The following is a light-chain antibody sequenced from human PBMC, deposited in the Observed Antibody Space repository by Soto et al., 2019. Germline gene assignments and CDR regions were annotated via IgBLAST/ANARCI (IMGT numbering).Light chain of an antibody. CDR1: SSNIGSNY. CDR2: RNN. Sequence: QSVLTQPPSASGTPGQRVTISCSGSSSNIGSNYVYWYQQLPGTAPKLLIYRNNQRPSGVPDRFSGSKSGTSASLAISGLRSEDEADYYGAAWDDSLSGVFGGGTKLPV. CDR3: AAWDDSLSGV. J-gene: IGLJ2*01. V-gene: IGLV1-47*01.